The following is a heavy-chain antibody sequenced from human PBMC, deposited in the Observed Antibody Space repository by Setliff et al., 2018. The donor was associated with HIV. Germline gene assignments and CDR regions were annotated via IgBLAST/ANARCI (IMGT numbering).Heavy chain of an antibody. CDR3: TKDHLSGWASDG. Sequence: GGSLRLSCAASGFNFNNHAMHWVRQAPGKGPECVAVISDDGSAKYYGDSVKGRFTISRDNAKNSVYLQMNSLRVEDTAMYYCTKDHLSGWASDGWGQGTLVTVSS. D-gene: IGHD6-19*01. CDR1: GFNFNNHA. J-gene: IGHJ4*02. V-gene: IGHV3-30*04. CDR2: ISDDGSAK.